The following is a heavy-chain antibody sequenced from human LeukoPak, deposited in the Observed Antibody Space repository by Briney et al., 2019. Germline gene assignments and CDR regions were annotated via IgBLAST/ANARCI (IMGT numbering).Heavy chain of an antibody. CDR2: IKQDGSEK. V-gene: IGHV3-7*03. CDR1: GFTFSSYW. Sequence: GGSLRLSCAASGFTFSSYWMSWVRQAPGKGLEWVANIKQDGSEKYYVDSVKGRFTISRDNAKNSLYLQMNSLRAEDTAVYYCARDLSYSGYGIDVWGQGTTVTVSS. J-gene: IGHJ6*02. D-gene: IGHD3-10*01. CDR3: ARDLSYSGYGIDV.